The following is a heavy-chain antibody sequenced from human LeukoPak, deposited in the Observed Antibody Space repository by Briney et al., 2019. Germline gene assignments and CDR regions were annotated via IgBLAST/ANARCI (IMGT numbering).Heavy chain of an antibody. CDR3: ARSKGSSFRSPFDY. J-gene: IGHJ4*02. CDR2: ISSSSSYI. D-gene: IGHD6-6*01. Sequence: GESLKISCAASGFTFSSYSMNWVRQAPGKGLEWVSSISSSSSYIYYADSVKGRFTISRDNAKNSLYLQMNSLRAEDTAVYYCARSKGSSFRSPFDYWGQGTLVTVSS. CDR1: GFTFSSYS. V-gene: IGHV3-21*01.